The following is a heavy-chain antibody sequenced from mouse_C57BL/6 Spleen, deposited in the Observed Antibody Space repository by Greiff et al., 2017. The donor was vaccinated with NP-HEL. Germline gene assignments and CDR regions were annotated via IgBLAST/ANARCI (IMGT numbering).Heavy chain of an antibody. CDR2: IHPNSGST. J-gene: IGHJ3*01. Sequence: QVQLKQPGAELVKPGASVKLSCKASGYTFTSYWMHWVKQRPGQGLEWIGMIHPNSGSTNYNEKFKSKATLTVDKSSSTAYMQLSSLTSEDSAVYYCASMVTTGFAYWGQGTLVTVSA. V-gene: IGHV1-64*01. CDR3: ASMVTTGFAY. D-gene: IGHD2-2*01. CDR1: GYTFTSYW.